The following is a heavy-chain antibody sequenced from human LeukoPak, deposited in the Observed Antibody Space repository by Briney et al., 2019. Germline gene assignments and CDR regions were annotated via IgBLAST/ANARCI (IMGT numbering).Heavy chain of an antibody. CDR1: GFTFSSYG. Sequence: GGSLRLSCAASGFTFSSYGMIRVRQAPGKGLEWVSAISGSGGSTYYADSVKGRFTISRDNSKNTLYLQMNSLRAEDTAVYYCAKAKKVGATPAFDYWGQGTLVTVSS. J-gene: IGHJ4*02. CDR3: AKAKKVGATPAFDY. V-gene: IGHV3-23*01. D-gene: IGHD1-26*01. CDR2: ISGSGGST.